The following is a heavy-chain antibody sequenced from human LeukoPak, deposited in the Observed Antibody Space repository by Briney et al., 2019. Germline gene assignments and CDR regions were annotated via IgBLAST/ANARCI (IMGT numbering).Heavy chain of an antibody. J-gene: IGHJ4*02. Sequence: PGGSLRLSCAASGFTFSSYAMSWVRQAPGKGLEWVSAISGSGGSTYYADSVKGRFTISRDNSKNTLYLQMNSLRAEDMAVYYCAKLAVYSDWFPIEDYWGQGTLVTVSS. CDR1: GFTFSSYA. V-gene: IGHV3-23*01. CDR3: AKLAVYSDWFPIEDY. CDR2: ISGSGGST. D-gene: IGHD3-9*01.